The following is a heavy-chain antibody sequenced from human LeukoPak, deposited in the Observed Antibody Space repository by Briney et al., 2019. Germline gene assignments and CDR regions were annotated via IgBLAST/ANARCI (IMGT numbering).Heavy chain of an antibody. CDR3: ARDDSGPFDY. CDR2: IHYSGST. V-gene: IGHV4-39*02. D-gene: IGHD5-12*01. Sequence: SETLSLTCTVSGGSIRSSSYYWGWIRQPPGKGLEWIGSIHYSGSTDYNPSLKSRVTISVGTSKNQFSLQLNSVTPEDTAVYYCARDDSGPFDYWGQGTLVTVSS. J-gene: IGHJ4*02. CDR1: GGSIRSSSYY.